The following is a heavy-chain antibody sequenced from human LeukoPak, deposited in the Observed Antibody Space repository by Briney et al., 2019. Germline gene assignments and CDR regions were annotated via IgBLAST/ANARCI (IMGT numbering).Heavy chain of an antibody. V-gene: IGHV4-39*01. CDR2: LYYSGSS. J-gene: IGHJ6*03. Sequence: PSETLSLTCSVSGGSISSSDFYWGWIRQTPGKGLEWIGSLYYSGSSYYNPSLKSRVTISVDTSKNQFSLKLSSVTAADTAVYYCARVYGSGSYYNGYYYYYMDVWGKGTTVTISS. D-gene: IGHD3-10*01. CDR1: GGSISSSDFY. CDR3: ARVYGSGSYYNGYYYYYMDV.